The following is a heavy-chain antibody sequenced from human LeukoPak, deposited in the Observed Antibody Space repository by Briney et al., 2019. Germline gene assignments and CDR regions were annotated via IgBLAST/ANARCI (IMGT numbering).Heavy chain of an antibody. J-gene: IGHJ4*02. CDR3: AKDQQGDLDY. V-gene: IGHV1-2*02. CDR2: INPSSGGT. CDR1: GYTFTSYF. Sequence: ASVKVSCKTSGYTFTSYFMHWVRQAPGQGLEWMGWINPSSGGTNYAQKFQGRVTMTRDTSISTAYMELSRLRSDDTAVYYCAKDQQGDLDYWGQGTLVTVSS. D-gene: IGHD6-13*01.